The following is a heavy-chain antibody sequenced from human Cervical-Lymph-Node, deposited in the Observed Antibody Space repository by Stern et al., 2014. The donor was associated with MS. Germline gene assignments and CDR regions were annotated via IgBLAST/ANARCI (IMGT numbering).Heavy chain of an antibody. CDR1: GGTFSSYA. D-gene: IGHD1-26*01. CDR2: IIPMFGTA. CDR3: ATSAGELTPEAV. Sequence: QLVQSGAEVKKPGSSMRVSCKASGGTFSSYAISWVRQAPGQGLEWMGGIIPMFGTANYAQNFQGRVTITADASTSTAYMEVSSLRSDDTAVYYCATSAGELTPEAVWGQGTTVTVFS. J-gene: IGHJ6*02. V-gene: IGHV1-69*01.